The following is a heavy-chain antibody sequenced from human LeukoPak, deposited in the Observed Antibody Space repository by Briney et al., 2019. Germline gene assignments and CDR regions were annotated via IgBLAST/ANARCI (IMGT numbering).Heavy chain of an antibody. CDR1: GYTFTSYD. Sequence: ASVKASCKASGYTFTSYDINWVRQATGQGLEWMGWMNPNSGNTGYAQKFQGRVTITRNTSISTAYMELSSLRSEDTAVYYCARGRRYCSGGSCFYYFDYWGQGTLVTVSS. CDR3: ARGRRYCSGGSCFYYFDY. V-gene: IGHV1-8*03. J-gene: IGHJ4*02. CDR2: MNPNSGNT. D-gene: IGHD2-15*01.